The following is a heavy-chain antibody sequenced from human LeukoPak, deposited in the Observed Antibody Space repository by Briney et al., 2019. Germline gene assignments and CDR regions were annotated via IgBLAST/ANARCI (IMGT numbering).Heavy chain of an antibody. J-gene: IGHJ4*02. V-gene: IGHV4-39*02. Sequence: PSETLSLTCTVSGGSISSSSYYWGWIRQPPGKGLEWIGSIYYSGSTYYNPSLKSRVTISVDTSKNQFSLKLSSVTAADTAVYYCAREEYYYDSSGYYYWGQGTLVTVSS. CDR1: GGSISSSSYY. CDR3: AREEYYYDSSGYYY. D-gene: IGHD3-22*01. CDR2: IYYSGST.